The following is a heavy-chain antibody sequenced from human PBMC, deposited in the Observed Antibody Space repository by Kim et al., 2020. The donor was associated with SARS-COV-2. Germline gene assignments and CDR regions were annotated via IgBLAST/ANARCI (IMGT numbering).Heavy chain of an antibody. D-gene: IGHD2-15*01. CDR3: AREGYFDGGSFFFDS. CDR2: VYHSGST. CDR1: GVSITSHY. V-gene: IGHV4-59*11. J-gene: IGHJ4*02. Sequence: SETLSLTCTVSGVSITSHYWTWIRQPPGKGLEWIGFVYHSGSTNYNPSLKSRVTMSVETSKNQFSHQLTSMTAADTAIYYCAREGYFDGGSFFFDSWGQG.